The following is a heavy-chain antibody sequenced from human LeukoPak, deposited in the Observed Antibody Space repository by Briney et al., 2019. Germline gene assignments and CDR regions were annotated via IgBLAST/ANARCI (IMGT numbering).Heavy chain of an antibody. CDR2: INPSGGST. CDR3: ARAGELEPAVK. Sequence: APVKVSCKASGGTFTSYYMHWVRQAPGQGLEWMGIINPSGGSTSYAQKFQGRVTMTRDMSTSTVYMELSSLRSEDTAVYYCARAGELEPAVKWGQGTLVTVSS. D-gene: IGHD1-1*01. CDR1: GGTFTSYY. J-gene: IGHJ4*02. V-gene: IGHV1-46*01.